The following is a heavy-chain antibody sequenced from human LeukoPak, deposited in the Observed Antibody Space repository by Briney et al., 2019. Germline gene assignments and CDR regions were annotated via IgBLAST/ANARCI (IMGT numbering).Heavy chain of an antibody. D-gene: IGHD3-3*01. J-gene: IGHJ4*02. CDR1: GGSISSYY. Sequence: SETLSLTCTVSGGSISSYYWSWIRQPPGKGLEWIAYISDIGSINYNPSLKSRVTISVDTSKNQFSLKLTSVTAADTAVYYCARVLNYGYYGYWGQGTLVTVSS. V-gene: IGHV4-59*12. CDR3: ARVLNYGYYGY. CDR2: ISDIGSI.